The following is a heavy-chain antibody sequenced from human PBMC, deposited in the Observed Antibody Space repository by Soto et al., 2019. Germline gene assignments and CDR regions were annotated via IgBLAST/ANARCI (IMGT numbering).Heavy chain of an antibody. CDR1: GGSVSSGSYY. D-gene: IGHD5-12*01. Sequence: QVQLQESGPGLVKPSETLSLTCTVSGGSVSSGSYYWSWIRQPPGKVLEWIGDINYSGSTNYNPSLKSRVTISVDTSKHQFSLKLSSVTAADTAVYYCARSGRGMATSDAFDIWGQGTMVTVSS. J-gene: IGHJ3*02. V-gene: IGHV4-61*01. CDR3: ARSGRGMATSDAFDI. CDR2: INYSGST.